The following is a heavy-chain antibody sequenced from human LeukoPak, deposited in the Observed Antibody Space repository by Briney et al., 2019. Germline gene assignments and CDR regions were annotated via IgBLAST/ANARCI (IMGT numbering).Heavy chain of an antibody. CDR2: INTNTGNP. V-gene: IGHV7-4-1*02. J-gene: IGHJ4*02. CDR1: GYTFTSYA. D-gene: IGHD3-22*01. CDR3: ARGANYYDSSGYDDFDY. Sequence: ASVKVSCKASGYTFTSYAMNWVRQAPGQGLEWMGWINTNTGNPTYAQGFTGRFVFSLDTSVSTAYLQISSLKAEDTAVYYCARGANYYDSSGYDDFDYWGQGTLVTVSS.